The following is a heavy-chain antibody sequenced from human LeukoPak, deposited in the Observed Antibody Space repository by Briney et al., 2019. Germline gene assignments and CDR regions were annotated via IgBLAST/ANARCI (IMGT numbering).Heavy chain of an antibody. J-gene: IGHJ6*02. Sequence: PSETLSLTCTVSGGSISTSSYYWGWIRQPPGKGLEWIGSIYYSGSTYYNPPLKSRVPISVDTSKNQFSLKLSSVTAADTAVYYCARIRIAVAGTPIYYYYYGMDVWGQGTTVTVSS. D-gene: IGHD6-19*01. CDR3: ARIRIAVAGTPIYYYYYGMDV. CDR1: GGSISTSSYY. CDR2: IYYSGST. V-gene: IGHV4-39*01.